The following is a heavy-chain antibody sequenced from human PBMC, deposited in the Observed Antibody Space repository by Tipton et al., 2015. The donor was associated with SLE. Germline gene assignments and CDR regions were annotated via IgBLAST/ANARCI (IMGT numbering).Heavy chain of an antibody. D-gene: IGHD2-15*01. Sequence: TLSLTCKVSGGSITSHYWSVFRQPPGKGLEWIGYISYDGSTNYNPSPKSRVTISVDTSKNQFSLKLTSVTAADTAVYYCAGAWQGYCSGGTCYVLDYWGQGTLVTVSS. V-gene: IGHV4-59*11. CDR1: GGSITSHY. CDR2: ISYDGST. CDR3: AGAWQGYCSGGTCYVLDY. J-gene: IGHJ4*02.